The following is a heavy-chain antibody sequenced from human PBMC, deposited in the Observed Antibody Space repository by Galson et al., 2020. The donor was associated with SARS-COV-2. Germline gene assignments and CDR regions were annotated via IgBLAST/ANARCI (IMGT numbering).Heavy chain of an antibody. Sequence: ETSETLSLTCTVSGGSISSYYWSWIRQPAGKGLEWIGRIYTRGSTKYNPSLKSRVTMSVDTSKNQFSLKLRSVTAADTAVYYCARYSYGDHPSYYYYGMDVWGQGTTVTVSS. V-gene: IGHV4-4*07. CDR3: ARYSYGDHPSYYYYGMDV. J-gene: IGHJ6*02. D-gene: IGHD4-17*01. CDR2: IYTRGST. CDR1: GGSISSYY.